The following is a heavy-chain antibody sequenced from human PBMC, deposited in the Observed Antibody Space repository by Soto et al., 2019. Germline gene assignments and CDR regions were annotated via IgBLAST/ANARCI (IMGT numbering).Heavy chain of an antibody. Sequence: SSVKVSCKASGGTFTSYAISWVRQAPGEGLEWMGGIIPIFGTANYAQKLQGRVTITADKSTSTAYTELSSLRSEDTAVYYCASGAIFGVVNPYYYGMDVWGQGTTVTVS. CDR3: ASGAIFGVVNPYYYGMDV. CDR2: IIPIFGTA. J-gene: IGHJ6*02. D-gene: IGHD3-3*01. V-gene: IGHV1-69*06. CDR1: GGTFTSYA.